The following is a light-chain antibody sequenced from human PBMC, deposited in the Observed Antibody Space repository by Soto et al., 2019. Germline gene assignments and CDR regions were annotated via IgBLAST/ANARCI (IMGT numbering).Light chain of an antibody. CDR2: SVS. CDR1: QSVSSN. Sequence: EIVMTQSPATLSVSPGERATLSCRASQSVSSNVAWYQQKPGQAPRLLIYSVSTRATGIPARFSGSGSGTEFTLTINSLQSEDFATYYCQHCDTSWPFGQGTKVDIK. J-gene: IGKJ1*01. CDR3: QHCDTSWP. V-gene: IGKV3-15*01.